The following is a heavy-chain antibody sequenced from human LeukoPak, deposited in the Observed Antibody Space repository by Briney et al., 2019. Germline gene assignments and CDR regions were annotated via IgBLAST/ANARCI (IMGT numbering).Heavy chain of an antibody. D-gene: IGHD4-23*01. CDR1: GYTLTELS. CDR3: ATEASTVVTPPYYYYYMDV. CDR2: FDPEDGET. Sequence: ASVKVSCKVSGYTLTELSMHWVRQAPGKGLEWMGGFDPEDGETIYAQKLQGRVTMTTDTSTSTAYMELRSLRSDDTAVYYCATEASTVVTPPYYYYYMDVWGKGTTVTVSS. J-gene: IGHJ6*03. V-gene: IGHV1-24*01.